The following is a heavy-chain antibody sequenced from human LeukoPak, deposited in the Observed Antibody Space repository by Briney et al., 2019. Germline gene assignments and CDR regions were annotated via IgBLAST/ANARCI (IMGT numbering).Heavy chain of an antibody. V-gene: IGHV3-23*01. CDR2: ISDSGSLT. CDR1: GFAFSSQA. CDR3: AKDARRTSGWYFFDY. J-gene: IGHJ4*02. Sequence: GGSLGLSCAASGFAFSSQAMGWVRQAPGKGLEWVSVISDSGSLTYYADSVKGRFTISRDNSRLTLFLQMNSLRAEDTAVYYCAKDARRTSGWYFFDYWGQGTLVTVSS. D-gene: IGHD6-19*01.